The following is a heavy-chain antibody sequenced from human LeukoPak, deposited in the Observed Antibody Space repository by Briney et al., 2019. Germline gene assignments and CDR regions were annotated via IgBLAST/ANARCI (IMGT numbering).Heavy chain of an antibody. Sequence: SETLSLTCAVSGDSINNNNWWSWVRQSPGKGLEWIGEIYHSGSTNYNPSLKSRVTISVDKSKNQFSLKLNSVIAADTAVYYCAMGLAWKLDYWGQGTLVTVSS. CDR1: GDSINNNNW. D-gene: IGHD4-23*01. V-gene: IGHV4-4*02. J-gene: IGHJ4*02. CDR3: AMGLAWKLDY. CDR2: IYHSGST.